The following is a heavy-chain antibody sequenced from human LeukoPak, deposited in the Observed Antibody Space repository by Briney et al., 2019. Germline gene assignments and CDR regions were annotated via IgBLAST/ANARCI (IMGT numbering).Heavy chain of an antibody. D-gene: IGHD3-16*01. CDR1: GGSINSYY. V-gene: IGHV4-59*01. CDR3: AREGADLNAFDI. J-gene: IGHJ3*02. Sequence: SETLSLTCTVSGGSINSYYWSWIRQPPGKGLEWIGYIYYTGTTNYNPSLKSRVTISVDTSKNQFSMRLNSVTAADTAVYHCAREGADLNAFDIWGQGTMVTVSS. CDR2: IYYTGTT.